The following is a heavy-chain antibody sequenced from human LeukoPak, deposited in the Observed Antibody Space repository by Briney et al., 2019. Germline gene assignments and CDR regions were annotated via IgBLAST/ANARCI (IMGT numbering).Heavy chain of an antibody. V-gene: IGHV3-9*01. J-gene: IGHJ3*02. D-gene: IGHD6-13*01. Sequence: PGGSLRLSCAASGFTFDDYAMHWVRQGPGKGLEWVSGISWNSGSIGYADSVKGRFTISRDNAKNSLYLQMNSLRAEDTALYYCAKDLSSSSWYVCAFDIWGQGTMVTVSS. CDR3: AKDLSSSSWYVCAFDI. CDR2: ISWNSGSI. CDR1: GFTFDDYA.